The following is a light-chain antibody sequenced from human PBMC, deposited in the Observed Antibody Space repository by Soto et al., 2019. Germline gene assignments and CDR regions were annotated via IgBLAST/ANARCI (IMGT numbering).Light chain of an antibody. J-gene: IGLJ2*01. Sequence: QSALTQPASVSGSPGQSITISCTGTSSDVGRYNLVSWYQQHPGKAPKLMIYEVTKRPSRVSNRFSASKSGNTASLTISGLQAEDEADYYCYSYAGSTTCVVFGGGTKLTVL. CDR3: YSYAGSTTCVV. CDR2: EVT. CDR1: SSDVGRYNL. V-gene: IGLV2-23*02.